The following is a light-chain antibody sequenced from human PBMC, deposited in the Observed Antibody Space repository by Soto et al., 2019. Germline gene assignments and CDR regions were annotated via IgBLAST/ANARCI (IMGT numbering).Light chain of an antibody. Sequence: ELVCTPAPATLSLSPGARANFSWRAGQHISVYLAWYRQNTGQAPRLLIYAASNSATVIPARFSGSGCGTGFTLNISSLEPEAYAVSYCQQRNNWPPRITFGQGTKLDIK. V-gene: IGKV3-11*01. J-gene: IGKJ5*01. CDR1: QHISVY. CDR2: AAS. CDR3: QQRNNWPPRIT.